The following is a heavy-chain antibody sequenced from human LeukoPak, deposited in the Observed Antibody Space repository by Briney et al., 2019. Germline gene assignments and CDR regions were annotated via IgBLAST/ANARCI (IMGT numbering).Heavy chain of an antibody. J-gene: IGHJ4*02. CDR2: ILGGGRSA. CDR1: GFTFNNYA. Sequence: GGSLRLSCAASGFTFNNYAMSWVRQAPGKGLEWVSAILGGGRSAYYADSVKGRFTISRDNSKNSLFLQMNSLRVEDTALYYCSKWGDYDVLTGYYDSDFWGQGTLVTVSA. D-gene: IGHD3-9*01. CDR3: SKWGDYDVLTGYYDSDF. V-gene: IGHV3-23*01.